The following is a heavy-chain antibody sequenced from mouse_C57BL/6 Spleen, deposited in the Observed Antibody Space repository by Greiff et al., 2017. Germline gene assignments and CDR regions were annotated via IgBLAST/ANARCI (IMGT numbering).Heavy chain of an antibody. CDR2: ISNGGGST. D-gene: IGHD3-2*02. J-gene: IGHJ2*01. Sequence: EVQRVESGGGLVQPGGSLKLSCAASGFTFSDYYMYWVRQTPEKRLEWVAYISNGGGSTSHPDTVKGRFSISRDNAKNTRYLQMSRLKSKDTAMYYCARHQDYFDYWGQGTTLTVSS. CDR1: GFTFSDYY. CDR3: ARHQDYFDY. V-gene: IGHV5-12*01.